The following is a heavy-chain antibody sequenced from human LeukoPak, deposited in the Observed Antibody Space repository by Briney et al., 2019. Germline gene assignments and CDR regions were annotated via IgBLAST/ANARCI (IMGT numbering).Heavy chain of an antibody. D-gene: IGHD3-10*01. CDR3: ARARSNIYYRWFDS. Sequence: PSETLSLTCAAYGGAFNDFYWTWIRQTPEKGLEWIGEINHRGSTNYNPSVKSRVSISVDPSKNQLSLRLSYVTAADTATYYCARARSNIYYRWFDSWGQGTLVTVSS. CDR2: INHRGST. V-gene: IGHV4-34*01. CDR1: GGAFNDFY. J-gene: IGHJ5*01.